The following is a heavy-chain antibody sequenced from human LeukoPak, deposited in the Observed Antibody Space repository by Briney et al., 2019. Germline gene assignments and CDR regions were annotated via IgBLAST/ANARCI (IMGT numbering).Heavy chain of an antibody. CDR1: GGSFSGYY. V-gene: IGHV4-34*01. D-gene: IGHD2-8*02. Sequence: PSETLSLTCAVYGGSFSGYYWSWIRQPPGKGLEWIGEIKHSESTNYNPSLKSRVTISVDTSKNQFSLKLSSVTAADTAVYYCARGRWDTGGLHGMDVWGQGTTVTVSS. CDR3: ARGRWDTGGLHGMDV. CDR2: IKHSEST. J-gene: IGHJ6*02.